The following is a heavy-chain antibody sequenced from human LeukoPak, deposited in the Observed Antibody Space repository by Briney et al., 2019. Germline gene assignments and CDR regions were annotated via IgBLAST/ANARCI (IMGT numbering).Heavy chain of an antibody. V-gene: IGHV1-18*01. CDR3: ARAPLTYYDFWSGPEIFDY. Sequence: ASVTVSFKASGYTFTIYGISWVRQAPGQGLEWMGWISAYNGNTNYAQKLPGRVTMTTDTSTSTAYMELRSLRSDDTAVYYCARAPLTYYDFWSGPEIFDYWGQGTLVTVSS. CDR1: GYTFTIYG. J-gene: IGHJ4*02. D-gene: IGHD3-3*01. CDR2: ISAYNGNT.